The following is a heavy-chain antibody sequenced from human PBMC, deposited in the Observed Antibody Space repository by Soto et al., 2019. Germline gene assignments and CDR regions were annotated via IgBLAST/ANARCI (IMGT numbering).Heavy chain of an antibody. Sequence: EVQLVESGGGLVQPGGSLKLSCAASGFTFSGSPMHWVRQASGKGLEWVGRIRSKANSYATAYAASVKGRFFMSRDDSKNTAYLQMNNLKTEDTAVYYCTSRDIAAAGTHLDYWGRGTLVTVSS. CDR3: TSRDIAAAGTHLDY. CDR1: GFTFSGSP. V-gene: IGHV3-73*02. D-gene: IGHD6-13*01. CDR2: IRSKANSYAT. J-gene: IGHJ4*02.